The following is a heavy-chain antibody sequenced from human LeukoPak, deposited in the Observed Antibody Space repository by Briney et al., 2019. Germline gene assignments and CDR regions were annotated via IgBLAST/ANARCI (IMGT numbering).Heavy chain of an antibody. CDR3: ARGLLLGYCSGGSCYSWFDP. D-gene: IGHD2-15*01. J-gene: IGHJ5*02. CDR1: GGSISSGGYS. CDR2: IYHSGST. Sequence: PSETLSLTCAVSGGSISSGGYSWSWIRQPPGKGLEWIGYIYHSGSTYYNPSLKSRVTISVDRSKNQFSLKLSSVTAADTAVYYCARGLLLGYCSGGSCYSWFDPWGQGTLVTVSS. V-gene: IGHV4-30-2*01.